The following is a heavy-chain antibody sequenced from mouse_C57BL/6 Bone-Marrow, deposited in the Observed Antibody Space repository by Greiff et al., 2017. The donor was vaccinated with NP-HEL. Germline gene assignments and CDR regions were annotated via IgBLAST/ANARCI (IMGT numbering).Heavy chain of an antibody. CDR1: GYTFTDYY. CDR3: APLLLRGDY. J-gene: IGHJ4*01. Sequence: VQLQQSGPVLVKPGASVKMSCKASGYTFTDYYMNWVKQSHGKSLEWIEVINPYNGGTSYNQKFKGKATLTVDKSSSTAYMELNSLTSEDSAVYYCAPLLLRGDYWGQGTSVTVSS. V-gene: IGHV1-19*01. D-gene: IGHD1-1*01. CDR2: INPYNGGT.